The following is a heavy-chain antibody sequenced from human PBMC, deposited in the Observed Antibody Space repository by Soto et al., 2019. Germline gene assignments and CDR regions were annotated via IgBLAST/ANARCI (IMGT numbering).Heavy chain of an antibody. CDR2: IYYSGTT. CDR3: ARLPPSRFEPRLGYYGMDV. J-gene: IGHJ6*02. D-gene: IGHD2-2*01. V-gene: IGHV4-39*01. CDR1: GGSISGSSHF. Sequence: SETLSLTCTASGGSISGSSHFWGWIRQPPGKGLEWIGSIYYSGTTYYNPSLKSRVTISVDTSKNQFSLKLSSVTAADTAVYYCARLPPSRFEPRLGYYGMDVWGQGTTVTVSS.